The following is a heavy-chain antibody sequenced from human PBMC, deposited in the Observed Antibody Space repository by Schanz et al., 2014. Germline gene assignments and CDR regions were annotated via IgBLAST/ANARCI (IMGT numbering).Heavy chain of an antibody. D-gene: IGHD1-26*01. Sequence: EVQLVESGGGLIHPGGSLRLSCAVSGFTVSTNYMTWVRQAPGKGLECVSVLYTGGSTFYAESVRGRFFISRDSSKNTLFLHMNSLRAEDTALYYCVRGVGAWEQRIFDYWGKGTLVTVSS. V-gene: IGHV3-53*01. CDR3: VRGVGAWEQRIFDY. CDR2: LYTGGST. J-gene: IGHJ4*02. CDR1: GFTVSTNY.